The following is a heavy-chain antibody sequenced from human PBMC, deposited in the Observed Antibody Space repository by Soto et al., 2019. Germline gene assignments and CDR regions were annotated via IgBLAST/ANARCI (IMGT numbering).Heavy chain of an antibody. V-gene: IGHV4-34*01. CDR2: INHSGST. Sequence: SETLSLTCAVYGGSFSGYYWSWIRQPPGKGLEWIGEINHSGSTNYNPSPKSRVTISVDTSKNQFSLKLSSVTAADTAVYYCARGRGILLWFGELPLARYYFDYWGQGTLVTVSS. J-gene: IGHJ4*02. CDR1: GGSFSGYY. CDR3: ARGRGILLWFGELPLARYYFDY. D-gene: IGHD3-10*01.